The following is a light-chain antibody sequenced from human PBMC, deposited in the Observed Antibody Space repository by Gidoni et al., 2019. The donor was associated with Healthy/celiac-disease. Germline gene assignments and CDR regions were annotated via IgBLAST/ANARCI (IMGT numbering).Light chain of an antibody. J-gene: IGKJ1*01. CDR3: QQYNNWPPWT. V-gene: IGKV3-15*01. CDR1: QSVSSN. CDR2: GAS. Sequence: ELVMTPSPATLPVSPGERATLSCRASQSVSSNLAWYQQKPGQAPRLLIYGASTRATGIPARFSGSGSGTEFTLTISSLQSEDFAVYYCQQYNNWPPWTFGQGTKVEIK.